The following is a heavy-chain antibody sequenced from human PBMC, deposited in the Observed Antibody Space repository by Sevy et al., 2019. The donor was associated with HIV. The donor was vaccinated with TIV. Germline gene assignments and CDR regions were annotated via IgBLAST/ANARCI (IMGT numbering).Heavy chain of an antibody. D-gene: IGHD2-2*01. CDR1: GDTFSTNY. J-gene: IGHJ3*01. CDR3: ARDRMNVGYCSSTKCSRGIFDV. CDR2: INPTSGVT. V-gene: IGHV1-46*01. Sequence: ASVKVSCKTSGDTFSTNYIHCVRQAPGQGLEWMGIINPTSGVTAYAQKFQGRVNMTRDTSTKTVYIDLSSLRSEDTAVYYCARDRMNVGYCSSTKCSRGIFDVWGQGATVTVSS.